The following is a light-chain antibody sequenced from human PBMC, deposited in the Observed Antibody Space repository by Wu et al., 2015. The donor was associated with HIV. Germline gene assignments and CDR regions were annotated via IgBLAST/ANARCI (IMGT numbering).Light chain of an antibody. CDR2: DAA. V-gene: IGKV1-33*01. Sequence: DTQMTQSPSSLSASIGDRITITCQASQDISKYLSWFQQNPGKAPKLLIYDAANLETGVPSRFSGSGSGTHFTLTISSLQPEDIATYYCQHYDLPLSTFGQGTKLEIK. CDR1: QDISKY. J-gene: IGKJ2*02. CDR3: QHYDLPLST.